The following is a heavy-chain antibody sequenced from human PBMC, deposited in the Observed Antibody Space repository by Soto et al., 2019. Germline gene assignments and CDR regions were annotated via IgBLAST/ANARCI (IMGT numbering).Heavy chain of an antibody. J-gene: IGHJ6*02. D-gene: IGHD2-2*01. V-gene: IGHV3-21*01. Sequence: XESLRLSCAASGFTFSTYSMNWVRQAPGKGLEWVSSISSSGTYIHYADSLKGRFTISRDNAKNSLYLQMISLRAEDTAVYYCARDPSDCSSTSCWGYYALDVWGQGTTVTVSS. CDR2: ISSSGTYI. CDR3: ARDPSDCSSTSCWGYYALDV. CDR1: GFTFSTYS.